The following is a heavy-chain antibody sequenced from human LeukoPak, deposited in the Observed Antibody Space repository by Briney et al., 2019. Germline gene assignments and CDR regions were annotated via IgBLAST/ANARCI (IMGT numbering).Heavy chain of an antibody. CDR3: ASITGVGATHLDY. CDR2: ISSSSSYI. J-gene: IGHJ4*02. D-gene: IGHD1-26*01. V-gene: IGHV3-21*01. CDR1: GFTFSSYS. Sequence: GGSLRLSCAASGFTFSSYSMNWVRQAPGKGLEWVSSISSSSSYIYYADSVKGRFTISRDNAKNSLYLQMNSLRAEDTAVYYCASITGVGATHLDYWGQGTLVTVSS.